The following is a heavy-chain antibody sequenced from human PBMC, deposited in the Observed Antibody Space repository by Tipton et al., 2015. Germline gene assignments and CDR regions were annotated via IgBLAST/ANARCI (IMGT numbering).Heavy chain of an antibody. CDR3: ARDLRRCSGGSCFGYGMDV. CDR2: ISGSGETT. D-gene: IGHD2-15*01. V-gene: IGHV3-23*01. Sequence: AVSGFTFSTYAISWVRQAPGKGLEWVSTISGSGETTYYADSVKGRLTISRDNSQNTLYLQMNSLRAEDTAVYYCARDLRRCSGGSCFGYGMDVWGQGTTVTVPS. CDR1: GFTFSTYA. J-gene: IGHJ6*02.